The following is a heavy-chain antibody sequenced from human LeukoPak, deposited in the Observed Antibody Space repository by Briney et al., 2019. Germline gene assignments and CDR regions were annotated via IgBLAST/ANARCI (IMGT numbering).Heavy chain of an antibody. V-gene: IGHV3-53*01. CDR2: IYSGGST. CDR3: ASGSKDDYYYGMDV. CDR1: GFTVSSNY. J-gene: IGHJ6*02. Sequence: AGSLRLSCAASGFTVSSNYMTWVRQAPGKGLEWVSVIYSGGSTDYADSVKGRFTISRDKSKNTVYVQMSSLSTEDTAVYYCASGSKDDYYYGMDVWGQGTTVTVSS. D-gene: IGHD5-24*01.